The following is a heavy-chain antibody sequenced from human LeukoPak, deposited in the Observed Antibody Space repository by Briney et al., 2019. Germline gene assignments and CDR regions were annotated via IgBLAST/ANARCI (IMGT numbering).Heavy chain of an antibody. CDR2: IIPIFGTA. CDR3: ARGPRDTVVRGVINFWFDP. Sequence: GASVKVSCKASGGTFSSYAISWVRQAPGQGLERMGRIIPIFGTANYAQKFQGRVTITTDESTSTAYMELSSLRSEDTAVYYCARGPRDTVVRGVINFWFDPWGQGTLVTVSS. J-gene: IGHJ5*02. V-gene: IGHV1-69*05. D-gene: IGHD3-10*01. CDR1: GGTFSSYA.